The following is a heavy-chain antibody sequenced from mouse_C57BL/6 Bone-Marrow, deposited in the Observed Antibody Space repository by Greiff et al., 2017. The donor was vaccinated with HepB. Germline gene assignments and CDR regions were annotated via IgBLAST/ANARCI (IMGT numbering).Heavy chain of an antibody. CDR3: ARNQEFFYYAMDY. CDR2: INPSSGYT. J-gene: IGHJ4*01. V-gene: IGHV1-7*01. Sequence: VQLQQSGAELAKPGASVKLSCKASGYTFTSYWMHWVKQRPGQGLEWIGYINPSSGYTKYNQKFKDKATLTADKSSSTAYMQLSSLTYEDSAVYYCARNQEFFYYAMDYWGQGTSVTVSS. CDR1: GYTFTSYW.